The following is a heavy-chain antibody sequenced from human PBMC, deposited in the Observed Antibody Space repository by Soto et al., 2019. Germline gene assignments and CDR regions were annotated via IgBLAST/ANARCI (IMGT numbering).Heavy chain of an antibody. D-gene: IGHD3-10*01. CDR2: ISSSSSYI. V-gene: IGHV3-21*01. Sequence: EVQLVESGGGLVKPGGSLRLSCAASGFTFSSYSMNWVRQAPGKGLEWVSSISSSSSYIYYADSVKGRFTISRDNAKNSLYLQMNSLRADDTAVYYCARDAYYCLGSYSCVYWGQGPLVTVSS. CDR1: GFTFSSYS. CDR3: ARDAYYCLGSYSCVY. J-gene: IGHJ4*02.